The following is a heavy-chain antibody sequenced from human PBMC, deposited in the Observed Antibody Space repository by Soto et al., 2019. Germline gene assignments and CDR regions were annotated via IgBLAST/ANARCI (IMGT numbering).Heavy chain of an antibody. V-gene: IGHV3-7*04. CDR1: GFTFNTYW. D-gene: IGHD3-10*01. CDR2: IKQDGSET. Sequence: EVQLVESGGGLVQPGGSLRLSCAASGFTFNTYWMTWVRQAPGIGLEWVANIKQDGSETYYVDSVKGRFTISRDNAKNSLYLQMNSLRAEDTAVYYCARDPPYGSGTSQNYGMDVWGQGTTVTVSS. CDR3: ARDPPYGSGTSQNYGMDV. J-gene: IGHJ6*02.